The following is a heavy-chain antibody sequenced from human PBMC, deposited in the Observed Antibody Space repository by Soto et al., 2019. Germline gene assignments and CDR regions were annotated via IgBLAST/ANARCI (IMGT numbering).Heavy chain of an antibody. J-gene: IGHJ4*02. Sequence: PSETLSLTCSVSGGSINYNSYHWGWIRQPPGQGLGWIGSIFYTGTTFYNPSLESRVTMSVDTSKNSFSLHLTSVTAADTAVYFCARLVVVAPVANVWGQGTLVTVSS. CDR2: IFYTGTT. D-gene: IGHD2-2*01. CDR1: GGSINYNSYH. CDR3: ARLVVVAPVANV. V-gene: IGHV4-39*02.